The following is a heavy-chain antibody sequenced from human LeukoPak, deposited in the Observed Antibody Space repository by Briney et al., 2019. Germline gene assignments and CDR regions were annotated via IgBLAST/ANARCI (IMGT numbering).Heavy chain of an antibody. D-gene: IGHD2-2*01. Sequence: ASVKVSCKASGYTFTGYYMHWVRQAPGQGLEWMGWINPNSGGTSYAQKFQGRVTMTRDTSIRTAYMELSRLRSDDTAVYYCARGVVVVPAAIIYYYGMDVWGQGTTVTVSS. CDR3: ARGVVVVPAAIIYYYGMDV. CDR2: INPNSGGT. V-gene: IGHV1-2*02. J-gene: IGHJ6*02. CDR1: GYTFTGYY.